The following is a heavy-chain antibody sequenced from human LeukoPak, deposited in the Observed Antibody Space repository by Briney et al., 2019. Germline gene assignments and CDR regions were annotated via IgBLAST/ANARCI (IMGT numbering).Heavy chain of an antibody. V-gene: IGHV1-8*01. CDR1: GYTFTSYD. D-gene: IGHD5-12*01. CDR3: WRVAYTGFDY. J-gene: IGHJ4*02. CDR2: MNPISGNT. Sequence: ASVKVSCKASGYTFTSYDINWVRQATGQGLEWMGWMNPISGNTGYAQKFQGRITMTRAPSTSPAYMEVSSLRSEGTAVFYYWRVAYTGFDYWGQGTLVTVSS.